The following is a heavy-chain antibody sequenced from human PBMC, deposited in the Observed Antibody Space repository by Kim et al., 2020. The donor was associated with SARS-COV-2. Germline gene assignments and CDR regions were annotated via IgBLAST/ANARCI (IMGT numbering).Heavy chain of an antibody. D-gene: IGHD6-19*01. CDR3: ASGQLQWLAPDY. CDR2: ISYDGSNK. V-gene: IGHV3-30*04. CDR1: GFTFSSYA. J-gene: IGHJ4*02. Sequence: GGSLRLSCAASGFTFSSYAMHWVRQAPGKGLEWVAVISYDGSNKYYADSVKGRFTISRDNSKNTLYLQMNSLRAEDTAVYYCASGQLQWLAPDYWGQGTLVTVSS.